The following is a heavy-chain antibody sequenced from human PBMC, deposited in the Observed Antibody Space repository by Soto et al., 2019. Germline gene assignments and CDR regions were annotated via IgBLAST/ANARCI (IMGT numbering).Heavy chain of an antibody. CDR2: ISYDGSNK. Sequence: GESLKISCAASGFTFSSYAMHWVRQAPGKGLEWVAVISYDGSNKYYADSVKGRFTISRDNSKNTLYLQMNSLRAEDTAVYYCARDVTKGIVGATNFDYWGQGTLVTVSS. CDR1: GFTFSSYA. J-gene: IGHJ4*02. CDR3: ARDVTKGIVGATNFDY. D-gene: IGHD1-26*01. V-gene: IGHV3-30*04.